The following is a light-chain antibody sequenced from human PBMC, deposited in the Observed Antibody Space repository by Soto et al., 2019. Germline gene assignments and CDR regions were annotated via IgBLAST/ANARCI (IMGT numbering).Light chain of an antibody. CDR1: TGAVTTAYY. CDR3: LVYYRGIVV. CDR2: STT. V-gene: IGLV7-43*01. J-gene: IGLJ2*01. Sequence: QAVVTQEPSLTVSPGGTVTLTCSSTTGAVTTAYYPNWFQLKPGHAPRALIYSTTKRHSWTPARFSGSLLGAKAALTLSDVQPEDEAEYVCLVYYRGIVVFGGGTKVTVL.